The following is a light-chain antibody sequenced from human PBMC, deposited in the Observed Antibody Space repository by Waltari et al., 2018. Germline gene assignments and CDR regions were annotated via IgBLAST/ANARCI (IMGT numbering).Light chain of an antibody. CDR2: GNS. CDR1: SSNIGAGYD. J-gene: IGLJ2*01. Sequence: QSVLTQPPSVAGAPGQRVTISCTGSSSNIGAGYDVHWYQQLPGTAPKLLSYGNSNRPSGVPDRSSGSKSGTSASLAITGLQAEEEADDYCQSYDSSLSGGVFGGGTKLTVL. CDR3: QSYDSSLSGGV. V-gene: IGLV1-40*01.